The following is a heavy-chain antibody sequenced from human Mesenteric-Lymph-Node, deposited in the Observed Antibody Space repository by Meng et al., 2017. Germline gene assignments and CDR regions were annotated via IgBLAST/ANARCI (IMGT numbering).Heavy chain of an antibody. CDR1: GYTFTSYD. J-gene: IGHJ5*02. CDR3: ERGPERYYGSGRNWFDP. Sequence: ASVKVSCKASGYTFTSYDINWVRQATGQGLEWMGWMNSKSGNTGYAQKFQGRITITRNTSISTGYMELSGLRSEDTAGYYCERGPERYYGSGRNWFDPWGQGTLVTVSS. D-gene: IGHD3-10*01. CDR2: MNSKSGNT. V-gene: IGHV1-8*03.